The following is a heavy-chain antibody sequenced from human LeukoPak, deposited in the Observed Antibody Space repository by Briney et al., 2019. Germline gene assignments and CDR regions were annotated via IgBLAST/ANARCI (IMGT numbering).Heavy chain of an antibody. V-gene: IGHV3-30*18. Sequence: GGSLRLSCAASGFTFSSYGMHWVRQAPGKGLEWVAVISYDGNNKYYADSVKGRFTISRDNSKNTLYLQMNSLRAEDTAVCYCAKDRYTAMAELLADYWGQGTLVTVSS. CDR1: GFTFSSYG. J-gene: IGHJ4*02. CDR2: ISYDGNNK. D-gene: IGHD5-18*01. CDR3: AKDRYTAMAELLADY.